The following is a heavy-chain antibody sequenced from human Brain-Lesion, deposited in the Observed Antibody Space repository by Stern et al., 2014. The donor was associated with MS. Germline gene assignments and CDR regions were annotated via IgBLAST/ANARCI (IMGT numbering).Heavy chain of an antibody. Sequence: QLQLQESGPGLVKPSQTLSLSCTVSGGSISSGGYYWSWIRQPAGKGLEWIGRIFNSGSTSYNPSLKSRVTISIDTSKTQFSLRLNSMTAADTAVYYCARGRVVPGFQYYATDVWGQGTTVIVS. V-gene: IGHV4-61*02. D-gene: IGHD2-2*01. J-gene: IGHJ6*02. CDR3: ARGRVVPGFQYYATDV. CDR1: GGSISSGGYY. CDR2: IFNSGST.